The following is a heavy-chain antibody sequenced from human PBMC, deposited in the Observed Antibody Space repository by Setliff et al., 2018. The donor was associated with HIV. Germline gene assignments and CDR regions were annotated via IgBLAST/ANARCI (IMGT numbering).Heavy chain of an antibody. CDR1: GFTFSSYE. V-gene: IGHV3-48*03. J-gene: IGHJ5*02. CDR3: ARLNWGP. D-gene: IGHD7-27*01. CDR2: ISSGGHTV. Sequence: LRLSCATSGFTFSSYEMNWVRQAPGKGLEWVSYISSGGHTVYHADSVKGRFTISRDNARNSLSLQMDGLTAEDTAVYYCARLNWGPWGPGTLVTVSS.